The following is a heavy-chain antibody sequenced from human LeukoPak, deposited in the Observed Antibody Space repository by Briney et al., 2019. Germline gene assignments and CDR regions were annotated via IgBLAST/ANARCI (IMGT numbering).Heavy chain of an antibody. J-gene: IGHJ4*02. CDR2: IYPGDSDT. Sequence: GESLTISCTGSGYSFTSYWIGWVRQMPGKGLEWMGIIYPGDSDTRYSPSFQGQVTISADKSISTAYLQWSSLKASDTAMYYCARQFYDSSGYFVYFDYWGQGTLVTVSS. V-gene: IGHV5-51*01. CDR3: ARQFYDSSGYFVYFDY. D-gene: IGHD3-22*01. CDR1: GYSFTSYW.